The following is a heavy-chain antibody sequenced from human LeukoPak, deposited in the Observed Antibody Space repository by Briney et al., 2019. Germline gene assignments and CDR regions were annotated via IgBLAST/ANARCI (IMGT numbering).Heavy chain of an antibody. CDR3: AGRRVLDASFDY. V-gene: IGHV3-66*02. J-gene: IGHJ4*02. CDR1: GFTVSGNY. Sequence: GGSLRLSCAASGFTVSGNYMSWVRQAPGKGLEWVSVIYSSDNTYYIDSVKGRFTISRDNSKNTLYLQMNSLRAEDTAVYYCAGRRVLDASFDYWGQGTLVTVST. CDR2: IYSSDNT. D-gene: IGHD3-16*01.